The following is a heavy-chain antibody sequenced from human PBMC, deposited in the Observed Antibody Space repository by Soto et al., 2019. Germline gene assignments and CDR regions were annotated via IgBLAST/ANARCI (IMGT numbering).Heavy chain of an antibody. CDR1: GFTFSNAW. Sequence: EVQLVESGGGLVKPGGSLRLSCAASGFTFSNAWMSWVRQAPGKGLEWVGRIKSKTDGGTTDYAAPVKGRFTISRDDSKNTLYLQMNSLKTEDTAVYYYTTDIVEIVVVPAPYCGWGQGTLVTVSS. D-gene: IGHD2-2*01. CDR2: IKSKTDGGTT. CDR3: TTDIVEIVVVPAPYCG. V-gene: IGHV3-15*01. J-gene: IGHJ4*02.